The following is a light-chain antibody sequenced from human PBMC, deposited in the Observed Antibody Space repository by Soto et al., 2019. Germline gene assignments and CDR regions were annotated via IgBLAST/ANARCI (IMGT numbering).Light chain of an antibody. V-gene: IGKV1-39*01. CDR2: AAS. J-gene: IGKJ1*01. CDR3: QQSYSTPRT. CDR1: QSISNY. Sequence: DIQMTQSPSPLSASVGDRVTITCRASQSISNYLNWYQQKPGKAPKLLMYAASSLQSGVPSRFSGSGSGTDFTLTISSLQPEDFATYYFQQSYSTPRTFGQGTKVEIK.